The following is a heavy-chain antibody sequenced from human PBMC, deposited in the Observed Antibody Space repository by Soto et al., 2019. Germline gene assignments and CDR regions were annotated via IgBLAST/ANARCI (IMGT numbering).Heavy chain of an antibody. Sequence: LTRTSSGCGGVYSRSNWWSWNRQPPGKGLEWIGEVYHSGSTNYNPSLKSRVTISVDKPKNQFSLKLSSVTAADTAVYYCARVLGNDAFDIWGQGQWSPSPQ. V-gene: IGHV4-4*02. J-gene: IGHJ3*02. CDR3: ARVLGNDAFDI. CDR1: GGVYSRSNW. D-gene: IGHD7-27*01. CDR2: VYHSGST.